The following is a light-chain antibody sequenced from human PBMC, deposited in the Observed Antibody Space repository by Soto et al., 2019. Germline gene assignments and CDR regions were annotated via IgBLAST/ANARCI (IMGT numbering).Light chain of an antibody. Sequence: EIVLTQSPGTLSLSPGERATLSCRASQSVSSSYLAWYQQKPGQAPRLLIYLASSRATGIPDRFSGSGSGTDFTLTISRLEPEDSAVYYCQQYGSSPGTFGQGTRLEIK. CDR1: QSVSSSY. CDR2: LAS. J-gene: IGKJ2*02. V-gene: IGKV3-20*01. CDR3: QQYGSSPGT.